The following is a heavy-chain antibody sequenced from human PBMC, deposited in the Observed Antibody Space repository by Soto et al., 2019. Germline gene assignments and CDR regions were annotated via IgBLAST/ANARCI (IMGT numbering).Heavy chain of an antibody. CDR3: ARGFRDIVVVVAATQIPHYFDY. Sequence: SETLSLTCAVYGGSFSGYYWSWIRQPPGKGLEWIGEINHSGSTNYNPSLKSRVTISVDTSKNQSSLKLSSVTAADTAVYYCARGFRDIVVVVAATQIPHYFDYWGQGTLVTVSS. D-gene: IGHD2-15*01. CDR1: GGSFSGYY. CDR2: INHSGST. V-gene: IGHV4-34*01. J-gene: IGHJ4*02.